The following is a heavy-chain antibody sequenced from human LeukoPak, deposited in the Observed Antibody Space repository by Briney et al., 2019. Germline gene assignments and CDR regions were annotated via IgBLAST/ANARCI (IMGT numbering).Heavy chain of an antibody. J-gene: IGHJ3*02. CDR1: GISLSTSGVG. CDR2: IYWDDDK. V-gene: IGHV2-5*02. Sequence: ESGPTLVNPTQTLTLTCTLSGISLSTSGVGVAWIRQPPGKALEWLALIYWDDDKRYSPSLKSRVTITRDTSENQVVLTMTNMAPIDAGTYYCALPYTSSWSAFEIWGQGTRVTVSS. D-gene: IGHD6-13*01. CDR3: ALPYTSSWSAFEI.